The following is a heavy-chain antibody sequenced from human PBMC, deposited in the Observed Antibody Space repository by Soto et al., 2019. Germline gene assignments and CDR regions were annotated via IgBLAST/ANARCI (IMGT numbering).Heavy chain of an antibody. D-gene: IGHD3-16*01. V-gene: IGHV4-30-4*02. J-gene: IGHJ4*01. CDR2: IFYTGST. Sequence: SETLSLTGSVSGGTINSGDYFWSRIRQPPGKGVERIGSIFYTGSTYYSPSLKSRPSMSIDTSKKLFSLRLRSLTAADTAVYFCARVKGTLSRQSYFHYWGHGTPVPV. CDR3: ARVKGTLSRQSYFHY. CDR1: GGTINSGDYF.